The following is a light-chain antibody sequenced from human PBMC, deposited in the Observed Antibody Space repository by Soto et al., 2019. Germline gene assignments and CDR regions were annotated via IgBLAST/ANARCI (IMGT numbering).Light chain of an antibody. CDR1: QSVSNN. J-gene: IGKJ1*01. Sequence: EIVMTPSPATLSVSPGERATLSCRASQSVSNNLAWYQQKPGQAPRLLIYGASTRATGIPARFSGSGSGTEFTLTISSLQSQDFPVYYCQQYNNWPPWTFGQGTKVQIK. CDR3: QQYNNWPPWT. CDR2: GAS. V-gene: IGKV3-15*01.